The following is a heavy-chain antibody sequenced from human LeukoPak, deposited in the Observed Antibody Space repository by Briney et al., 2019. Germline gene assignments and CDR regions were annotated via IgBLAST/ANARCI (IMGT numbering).Heavy chain of an antibody. Sequence: GGSLRLSCAASGFTFSSYSMSWVRQAPGKGLEWVSSISSSSSYIYYADSVKGRFTISRDNAKNSLYLQMNSLRAEDTAVYYCARDPDDLEGVYFDYWGQGSLVTVSS. CDR3: ARDPDDLEGVYFDY. CDR2: ISSSSSYI. V-gene: IGHV3-21*01. J-gene: IGHJ4*02. CDR1: GFTFSSYS. D-gene: IGHD3-10*01.